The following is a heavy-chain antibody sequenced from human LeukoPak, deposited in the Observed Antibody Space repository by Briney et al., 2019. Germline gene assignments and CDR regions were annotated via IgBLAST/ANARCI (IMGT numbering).Heavy chain of an antibody. D-gene: IGHD2-15*01. Sequence: SGTLSLTCAVSGGSISSSNWWSWVRQPPGKGLEWIGEINHSGSTNYNPSLKSRVTISVDTSKNQFSLKLSSVTAADTAVYYCARGLYCSGGSCRPSGRYFDYWGQGTLVTVSS. J-gene: IGHJ4*02. CDR1: GGSISSSNW. CDR3: ARGLYCSGGSCRPSGRYFDY. CDR2: INHSGST. V-gene: IGHV4-4*02.